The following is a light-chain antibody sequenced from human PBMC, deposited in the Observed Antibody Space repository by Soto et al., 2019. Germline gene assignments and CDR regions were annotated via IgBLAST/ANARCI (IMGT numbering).Light chain of an antibody. CDR2: DAS. Sequence: DIQMTQSPSSLSASVGDSVTITCQASQDISNYLNWYQQKPGKAPKLLIYDASNLDIGVPSRFSGSGSGTHFTFTISSLQPEDFATYYCQQYDYLLITFGQGTRLEIK. CDR3: QQYDYLLIT. V-gene: IGKV1-33*01. CDR1: QDISNY. J-gene: IGKJ5*01.